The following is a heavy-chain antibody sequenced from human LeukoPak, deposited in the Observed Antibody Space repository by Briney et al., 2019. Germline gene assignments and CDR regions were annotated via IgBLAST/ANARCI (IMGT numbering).Heavy chain of an antibody. CDR3: ACIAARDAFDI. D-gene: IGHD6-6*01. CDR2: ISGDGGST. CDR1: GFTFDDYA. J-gene: IGHJ3*02. Sequence: PGGSLRLPCAASGFTFDDYAMHWVRQAPGKGLEWASLISGDGGSTYYADSVKGRFTISRDNSKNSLYLQMNSLRTEDTALYYCACIAARDAFDIWGQGTMVTVSS. V-gene: IGHV3-43*02.